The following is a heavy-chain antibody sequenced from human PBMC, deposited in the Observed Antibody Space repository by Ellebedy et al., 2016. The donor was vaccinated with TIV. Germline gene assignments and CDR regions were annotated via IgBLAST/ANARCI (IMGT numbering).Heavy chain of an antibody. V-gene: IGHV1-2*02. CDR2: INPNSGGT. CDR1: AYSFTGYY. CDR3: ILVILVEYFQH. D-gene: IGHD3-9*01. Sequence: AASVKVSCKASAYSFTGYYMHWVRQAPGQGLEWMGWINPNSGGTNYAQKFQGRVTMTSDTSISTAYMELSRLRSDDTAVYYCILVILVEYFQHWGLGTLVTVSS. J-gene: IGHJ1*01.